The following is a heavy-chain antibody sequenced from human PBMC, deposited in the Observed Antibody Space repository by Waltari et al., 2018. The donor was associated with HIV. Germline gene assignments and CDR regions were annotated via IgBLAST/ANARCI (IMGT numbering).Heavy chain of an antibody. Sequence: EVQLVESGGGLVQPGGSLRLSCAASGFTLSRYWMSWVRQAPGKGLEWVANIKQDGSEKYYVDSVKGRFTISRDNAKNSLYLQMNSLRAEDTAVYYCARDYNWNRWGYFDLWGRGTLVTVSS. CDR3: ARDYNWNRWGYFDL. D-gene: IGHD1-20*01. V-gene: IGHV3-7*01. CDR1: GFTLSRYW. CDR2: IKQDGSEK. J-gene: IGHJ2*01.